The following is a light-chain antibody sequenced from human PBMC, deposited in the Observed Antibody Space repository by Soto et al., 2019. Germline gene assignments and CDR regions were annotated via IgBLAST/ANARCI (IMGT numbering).Light chain of an antibody. CDR3: QSYDSSLRGWDV. J-gene: IGLJ1*01. Sequence: QSVLTQPPSVSGAPGQRVTISCTGSSSNIGAGYDVHWYQQLPGTAPKLLIYGNSNRPSGVPDRFSGSKSGTSASLAITGLQAEDEADYYCQSYDSSLRGWDVFGTGTKLTVL. CDR1: SSNIGAGYD. V-gene: IGLV1-40*01. CDR2: GNS.